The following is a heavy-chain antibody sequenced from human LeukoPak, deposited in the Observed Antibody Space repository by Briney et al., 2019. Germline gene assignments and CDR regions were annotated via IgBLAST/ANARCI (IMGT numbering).Heavy chain of an antibody. V-gene: IGHV3-48*03. Sequence: RGSLRLSCAAYGFTFSSYEMNWVRQAPGKGLEWVSYISSSGSTIYYADSVKGRFTISRDNAKNSLYLQMNSLRAEDTAVYYCAELGITMIGGVWGKGTTVTISS. J-gene: IGHJ6*04. CDR1: GFTFSSYE. D-gene: IGHD3-10*02. CDR3: AELGITMIGGV. CDR2: ISSSGSTI.